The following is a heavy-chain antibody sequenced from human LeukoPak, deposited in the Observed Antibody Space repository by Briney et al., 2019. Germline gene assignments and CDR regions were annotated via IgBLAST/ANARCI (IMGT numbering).Heavy chain of an antibody. Sequence: ASVKVSCKASGYTFTSYSISWVRQAPGQGLEWMGWISAYNGNTNYAQKLQGRVTMTTDTSTSTAYMELRSLRSDDTAVYYCARGYYYYDILTGHDYWGQGTLVTVSS. CDR3: ARGYYYYDILTGHDY. V-gene: IGHV1-18*01. D-gene: IGHD3-9*01. CDR1: GYTFTSYS. CDR2: ISAYNGNT. J-gene: IGHJ4*02.